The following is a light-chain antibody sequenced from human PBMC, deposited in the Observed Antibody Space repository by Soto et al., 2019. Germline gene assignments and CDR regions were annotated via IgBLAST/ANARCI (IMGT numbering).Light chain of an antibody. CDR3: QQYKSYSPIT. CDR1: QGIRND. V-gene: IGKV1-17*01. Sequence: IQMTQSPSSLSASVGDRVTITCRASQGIRNDLGWYQQKPGKAPKLLIYDASNLQSGVPSRFSGSVSGTEFTLTISSLQPDDFATYYCQQYKSYSPITFGQGTRLESK. J-gene: IGKJ5*01. CDR2: DAS.